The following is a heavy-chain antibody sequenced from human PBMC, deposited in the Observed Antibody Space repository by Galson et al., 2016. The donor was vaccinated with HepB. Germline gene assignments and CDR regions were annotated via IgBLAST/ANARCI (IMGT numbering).Heavy chain of an antibody. CDR2: INKDGSED. D-gene: IGHD6-19*01. CDR1: GFSFSNNW. Sequence: SLRLSCAASGFSFSNNWMSWVRQAPGKGLEWVANINKDGSEDFYVDSVKGRFTISRDNVKNSLYLQMNSLRVEDTAMYYWAREIATSSGWSFYGMDVWGQGTTVTVSS. CDR3: AREIATSSGWSFYGMDV. J-gene: IGHJ6*02. V-gene: IGHV3-7*01.